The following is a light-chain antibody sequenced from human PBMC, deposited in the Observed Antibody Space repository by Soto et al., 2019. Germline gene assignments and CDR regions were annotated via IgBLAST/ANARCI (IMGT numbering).Light chain of an antibody. CDR2: KAT. CDR1: QSIGSW. V-gene: IGKV1-5*03. Sequence: DIQMTQSPSTLSASVGDGVTITCRASQSIGSWLAWYQQKPGKAPKLLIYKATNLQSGVPSRFSGSVSGTDFSLTISSLQPVDSATYFCQQYNDFQYTFGPGTKLEI. CDR3: QQYNDFQYT. J-gene: IGKJ2*01.